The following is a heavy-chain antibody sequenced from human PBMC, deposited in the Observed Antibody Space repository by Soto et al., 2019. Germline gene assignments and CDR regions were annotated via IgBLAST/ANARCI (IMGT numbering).Heavy chain of an antibody. J-gene: IGHJ4*02. Sequence: EVQLVESGGGLVQPGGSLRLSCAASGFIVSSNYMTWVRQAPGKGLEWVSVIYNSGSTYYADSVKGRFTISRDNSKNTVYLQMNSLRAEDTAVYYCAGPSGNEEYWGQGTLVIVSS. D-gene: IGHD2-15*01. CDR1: GFIVSSNY. V-gene: IGHV3-66*01. CDR3: AGPSGNEEY. CDR2: IYNSGST.